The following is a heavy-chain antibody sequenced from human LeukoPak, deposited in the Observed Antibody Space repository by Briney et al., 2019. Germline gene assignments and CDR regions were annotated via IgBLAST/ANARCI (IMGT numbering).Heavy chain of an antibody. V-gene: IGHV3-48*04. CDR2: ISSSSSTI. J-gene: IGHJ4*02. CDR3: ARGTQWLATG. CDR1: GFIFSDYS. D-gene: IGHD6-19*01. Sequence: GGSLRLSCAASGFIFSDYSMNWVRQAPGKGLEWVAYISSSSSTIYHAESVKGRFTISRDNAKNSLYLQMNSLRAEDTAVYYCARGTQWLATGGGQGTLVTVSS.